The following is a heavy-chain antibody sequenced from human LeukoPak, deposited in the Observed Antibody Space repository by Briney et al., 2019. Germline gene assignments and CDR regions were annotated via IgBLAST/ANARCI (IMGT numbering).Heavy chain of an antibody. CDR3: ARASGELQIDY. D-gene: IGHD2-15*01. CDR2: IYHSGST. CDR1: GYSISSGYY. V-gene: IGHV4-38-2*01. J-gene: IGHJ4*02. Sequence: SETLSLTCAVSGYSISSGYYWGWIRQPPGKGLEWIGSIYHSGSTYYNPSLKSRVTISVDTSKNQFSLKLSSVTAADTAVYYWARASGELQIDYWGQGTLVTVSS.